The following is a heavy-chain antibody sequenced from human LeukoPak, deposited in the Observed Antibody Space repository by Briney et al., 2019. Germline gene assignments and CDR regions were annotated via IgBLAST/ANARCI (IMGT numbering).Heavy chain of an antibody. Sequence: ASVKVSCKASGYTFTSYYMHWVRQAPGQGLEWMGIINPSGGRTSYAQRFQGRVSMTRDMSTSTVYMELSSLRSEDTAVYYCARGPGEGGSSGYYYGKPEDPAEYYFDYWGQGTLVTVSS. D-gene: IGHD3-22*01. CDR1: GYTFTSYY. J-gene: IGHJ4*02. V-gene: IGHV1-46*01. CDR3: ARGPGEGGSSGYYYGKPEDPAEYYFDY. CDR2: INPSGGRT.